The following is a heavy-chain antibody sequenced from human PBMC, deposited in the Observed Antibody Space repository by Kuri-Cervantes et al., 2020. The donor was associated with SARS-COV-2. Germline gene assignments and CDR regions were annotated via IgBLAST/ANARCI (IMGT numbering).Heavy chain of an antibody. D-gene: IGHD2-15*01. CDR1: GFTFSSYW. CDR2: IKQDGSEK. Sequence: GESLKISCAASGFTFSSYWMSWVRQAPGKGLEWVANIKQDGSEKYYVDSVKGRFTISRDNAKNSLYLQMNSLRAEDTAVYYCARDRGYCSGGSCYLFLSGFDYWGPGTLVTVSS. V-gene: IGHV3-7*01. J-gene: IGHJ4*02. CDR3: ARDRGYCSGGSCYLFLSGFDY.